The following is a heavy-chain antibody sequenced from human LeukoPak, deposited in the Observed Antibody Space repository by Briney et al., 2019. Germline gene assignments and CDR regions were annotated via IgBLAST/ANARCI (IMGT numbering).Heavy chain of an antibody. Sequence: PGGSLRLSCVGSGFDFSGYSINWVRQAPGRGLEWVSSISSSSSYIYYADSVKGRFTISRDNAKNSLYLQMNSLRAEDTAVYFCARGGSTVAAAPYFQHWGQGTLVTVSS. J-gene: IGHJ1*01. CDR1: GFDFSGYS. V-gene: IGHV3-21*04. CDR3: ARGGSTVAAAPYFQH. D-gene: IGHD6-13*01. CDR2: ISSSSSYI.